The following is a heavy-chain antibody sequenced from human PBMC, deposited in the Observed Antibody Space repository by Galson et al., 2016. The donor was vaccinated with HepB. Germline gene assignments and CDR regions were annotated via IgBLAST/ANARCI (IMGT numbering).Heavy chain of an antibody. J-gene: IGHJ5*02. CDR3: ARTQAVAGPNWFDP. Sequence: SETLSLTCAVSGTSITSAAYYWSWIRQPPGKGLEWIGEINHGGSANYNPSLKSRVTFSVDTSKNQFSLKLRSVTAADTAIYYCARTQAVAGPNWFDPWGQGTLVSVSS. D-gene: IGHD6-19*01. CDR1: GTSITSAAYY. CDR2: INHGGSA. V-gene: IGHV4-34*01.